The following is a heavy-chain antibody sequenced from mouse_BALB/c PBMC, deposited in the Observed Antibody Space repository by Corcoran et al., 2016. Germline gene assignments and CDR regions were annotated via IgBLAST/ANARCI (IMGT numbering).Heavy chain of an antibody. CDR3: ARDADWYFDV. Sequence: EVQLQQSGPELVKPGASVKMSCKASGYTFTDYYMKWVKQSHGKSLEWIGDINLNNGVNSYKQKFKCKAIWTVDKPSSTAYMQLNSLTSEDSAVDYCARDADWYFDVWCAGTTVTVSS. V-gene: IGHV1-26*01. CDR1: GYTFTDYY. J-gene: IGHJ1*01. CDR2: INLNNGVN.